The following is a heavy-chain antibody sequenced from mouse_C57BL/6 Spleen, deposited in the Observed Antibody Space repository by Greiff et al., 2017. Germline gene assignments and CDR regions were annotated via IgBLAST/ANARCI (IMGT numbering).Heavy chain of an antibody. D-gene: IGHD2-4*01. CDR3: ARTYDYDGYYAMDY. V-gene: IGHV1-19*01. CDR2: INPYNGGT. CDR1: GYTFTDYY. Sequence: EVQLQQSGPVLVKPGASVKMSCKASGYTFTDYYMNWVKQSHGKSLEWIGVINPYNGGTSYNQKFKGKATLTVDKSSSTAYMELNSLTSEDSAVYYCARTYDYDGYYAMDYWGQGTSVTVSS. J-gene: IGHJ4*01.